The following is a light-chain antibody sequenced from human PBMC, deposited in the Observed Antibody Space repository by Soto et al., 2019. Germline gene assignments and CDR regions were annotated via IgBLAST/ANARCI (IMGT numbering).Light chain of an antibody. CDR1: SSNIGSNT. CDR2: SNN. J-gene: IGLJ1*01. Sequence: QSVLTQPPSASGTPGQRVTISCSGSSSNIGSNTVNWYQQLPGTAPKLLIYSNNQRPSGVPDRFSGSKSGTSASLAISGLQSEDEADDYCAAWDDSLNGLVFGTGTKVTVL. CDR3: AAWDDSLNGLV. V-gene: IGLV1-44*01.